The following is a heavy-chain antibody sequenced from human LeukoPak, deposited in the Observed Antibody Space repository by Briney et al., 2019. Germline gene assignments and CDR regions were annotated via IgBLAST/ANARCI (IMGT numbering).Heavy chain of an antibody. Sequence: SETLSLTCTVSGGSISSGGYYWSWIRQHPGKGLEWIGYIYYSGSTYYNPSLKSRVTISVDTSKNQFSLKLSSVTAADTAVYYCAKSGYDYLDGMDVWGQGTTVTVSS. D-gene: IGHD5-12*01. CDR2: IYYSGST. J-gene: IGHJ6*02. CDR3: AKSGYDYLDGMDV. V-gene: IGHV4-31*03. CDR1: GGSISSGGYY.